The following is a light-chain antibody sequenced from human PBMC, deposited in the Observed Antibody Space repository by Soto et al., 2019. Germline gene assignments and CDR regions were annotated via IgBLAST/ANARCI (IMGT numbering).Light chain of an antibody. CDR3: QQYNNWPPAIT. CDR2: GAS. V-gene: IGKV3-15*01. Sequence: EIVMTQSPATLSVSPGERDTLSCRASQSISSNLAWYQQKPGQAPRLLIYGASTRATGIPARFSGSGSGTEFTLTNSSLQSEDFAVYYCQQYNNWPPAITVGGGTNVDIK. J-gene: IGKJ4*01. CDR1: QSISSN.